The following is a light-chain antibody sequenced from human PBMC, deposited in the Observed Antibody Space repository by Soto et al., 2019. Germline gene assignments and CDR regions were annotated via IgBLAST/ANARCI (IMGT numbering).Light chain of an antibody. J-gene: IGKJ3*01. CDR3: QKYGSSQQR. V-gene: IGKV3-20*01. CDR1: QSVSSSY. CDR2: GAS. Sequence: DIVFMQSPGPLYYSPAERATLFCRANQSVSSSYLACDQQKPGQASRLLIDGASSRATGIPDRFSRSGSRKGFTLTISGLEPGDVAVYYCQKYGSSQQRFGQWAKGDIK.